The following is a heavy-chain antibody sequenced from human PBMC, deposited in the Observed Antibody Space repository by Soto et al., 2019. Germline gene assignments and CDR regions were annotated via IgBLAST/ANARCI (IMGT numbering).Heavy chain of an antibody. CDR3: ARDRGYDILTPYGMDV. CDR2: IYYSGTT. CDR1: NGSVSSGTYS. V-gene: IGHV4-61*01. D-gene: IGHD3-9*01. Sequence: PSETLSLTCTVSNGSVSSGTYSWTWIRQPPGKGLEWIGYIYYSGTTNYNPSLKSRVSMSVDTSKNQFSLKLSSVTAADTAVYYCARDRGYDILTPYGMDVWGQGTTVTVSS. J-gene: IGHJ6*02.